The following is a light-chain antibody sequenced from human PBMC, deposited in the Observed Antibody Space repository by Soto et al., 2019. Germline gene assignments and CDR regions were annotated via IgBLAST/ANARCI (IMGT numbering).Light chain of an antibody. CDR3: CSYVGNNDWV. Sequence: QSVLTQPASVSRSPGQSITVSCTGTNSDVGSYNLVSWYQQHPGQAPKLMIYEGIKRPSGVSDRFSGSKSGNTASLKISGLQAEDEADYYCCSYVGNNDWVFGGGTKVTVL. CDR1: NSDVGSYNL. V-gene: IGLV2-23*01. CDR2: EGI. J-gene: IGLJ3*02.